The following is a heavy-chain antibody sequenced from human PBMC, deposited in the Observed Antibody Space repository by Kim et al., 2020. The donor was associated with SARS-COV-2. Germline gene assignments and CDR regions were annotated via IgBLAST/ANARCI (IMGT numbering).Heavy chain of an antibody. Sequence: GGSLRLSCAASGFTFSSYGMHWVRQAPGKGLEWVAVISYDGSNKYYADSVKGRFTISRDNSKNTLYLQMNSLRAEDTAVYYCAKEALPGGVAAGNWGQGTLVTVSS. CDR3: AKEALPGGVAAGN. J-gene: IGHJ4*02. V-gene: IGHV3-30*18. D-gene: IGHD6-13*01. CDR1: GFTFSSYG. CDR2: ISYDGSNK.